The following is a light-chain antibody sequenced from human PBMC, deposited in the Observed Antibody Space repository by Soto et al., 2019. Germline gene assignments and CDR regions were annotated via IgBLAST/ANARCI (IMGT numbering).Light chain of an antibody. CDR2: EVS. J-gene: IGLJ2*01. CDR1: SRDVGGFNF. Sequence: QSALTQPPSASGSAGQSVTISCTGTSRDVGGFNFVSWHQKHPGKAPKLMIFEVSKRPSGVPDRFSGSKSGNTASLTVSGLQAEDEADYYCSSYGGNNNVIFGGGTKLTVL. CDR3: SSYGGNNNVI. V-gene: IGLV2-8*01.